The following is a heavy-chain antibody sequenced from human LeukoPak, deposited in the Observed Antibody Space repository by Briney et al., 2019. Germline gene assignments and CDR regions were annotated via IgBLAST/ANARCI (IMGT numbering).Heavy chain of an antibody. Sequence: GRSLRLSCAASGFTFSSYGMHWVRQAPGKGLEWVAVISYVGSNKYYADSVKGRFTISRDNPKNTLYLQMNSLRAEDTAVYYCAKDSPFYYGSGSSFDYWGQGTLVTVSS. CDR2: ISYVGSNK. CDR1: GFTFSSYG. CDR3: AKDSPFYYGSGSSFDY. J-gene: IGHJ4*02. D-gene: IGHD3-10*01. V-gene: IGHV3-30*18.